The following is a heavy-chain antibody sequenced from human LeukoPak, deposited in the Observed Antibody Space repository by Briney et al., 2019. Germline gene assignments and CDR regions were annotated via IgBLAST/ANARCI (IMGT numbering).Heavy chain of an antibody. J-gene: IGHJ4*02. CDR3: ARASGYSYDYYFDY. D-gene: IGHD5-18*01. Sequence: PSETLSLTCTVSGGSISSYYWSWIRQPPGKGLEWMGYIYYSGSTNYNPSLKSRVTISVDTSKNQFSLKLSSVTAADTAVYYCARASGYSYDYYFDYWGQGTLVTVSS. V-gene: IGHV4-59*01. CDR1: GGSISSYY. CDR2: IYYSGST.